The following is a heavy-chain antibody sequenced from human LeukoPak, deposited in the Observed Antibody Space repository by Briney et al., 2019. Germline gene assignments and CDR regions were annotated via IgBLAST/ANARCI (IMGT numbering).Heavy chain of an antibody. CDR2: IYGGGST. CDR1: GFTVSSNY. Sequence: GGSLRLSCAASGFTVSSNYMSWVRQAPGKGLEWVSVIYGGGSTYYADSVKGRFTISRDNPKNSLYLQINSLRAEDTAVYYCGRLAHNAWYAIDYWGQGTLVTVSS. V-gene: IGHV3-53*01. D-gene: IGHD6-13*01. CDR3: GRLAHNAWYAIDY. J-gene: IGHJ4*02.